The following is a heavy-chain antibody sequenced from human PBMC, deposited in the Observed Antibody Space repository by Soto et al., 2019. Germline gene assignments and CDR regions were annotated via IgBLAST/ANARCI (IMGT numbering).Heavy chain of an antibody. J-gene: IGHJ6*02. D-gene: IGHD3-9*01. CDR1: GFTFSSYE. V-gene: IGHV3-48*03. Sequence: GGSLRLSCAASGFTFSSYEMNWVRQAPGKGLEWVSYISSSGSTIYYADPVKGRFTISRDNAKNSLYLQMNSLRAEDTAVYYCARGTNYDILTGYSLVLGMDVWGQGTTVTVSS. CDR3: ARGTNYDILTGYSLVLGMDV. CDR2: ISSSGSTI.